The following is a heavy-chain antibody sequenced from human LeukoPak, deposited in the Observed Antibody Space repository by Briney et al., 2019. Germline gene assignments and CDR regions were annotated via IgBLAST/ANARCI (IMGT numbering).Heavy chain of an antibody. CDR3: ARVDVTPGALRYYYMDV. V-gene: IGHV4-61*02. J-gene: IGHJ6*03. CDR2: IYTSGST. Sequence: SETLSLTCTVSGGSISSGSYYWSWIRQPAGKGLEWIGRIYTSGSTNYNPSLKSRVTISVDTSKNQSSLKLSSVTAADTAVYYCARVDVTPGALRYYYMDVWGKGTTVTVSS. CDR1: GGSISSGSYY. D-gene: IGHD1-14*01.